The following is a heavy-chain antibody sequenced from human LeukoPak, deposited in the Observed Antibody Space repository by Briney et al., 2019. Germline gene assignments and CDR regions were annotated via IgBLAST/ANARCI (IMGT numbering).Heavy chain of an antibody. J-gene: IGHJ4*02. CDR1: GGSFSGYY. D-gene: IGHD3-16*02. CDR2: TNHSGST. Sequence: SETLSLTCAVYGGSFSGYYWSWIRQPPGKGLEWIGETNHSGSTNYNPSLKSRVTISVDTSKNQFSLRLSSVTAADTAVYYCARGGSLSFWYYFDYWGQGTLVTVSS. CDR3: ARGGSLSFWYYFDY. V-gene: IGHV4-34*01.